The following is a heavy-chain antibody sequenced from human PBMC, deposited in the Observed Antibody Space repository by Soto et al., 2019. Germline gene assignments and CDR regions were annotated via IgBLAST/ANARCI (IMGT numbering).Heavy chain of an antibody. CDR2: IYYSGST. J-gene: IGHJ4*02. D-gene: IGHD4-17*01. CDR1: GGSISSSSYY. CDR3: ARYGDSSH. V-gene: IGHV4-39*01. Sequence: SETLSLTCTVSGGSISSSSYYWGWIRQPPGKGLEWIGSIYYSGSTYYNPSLKSRVTISVDTSKNQFSLKLSSVTAADTAVYYCARYGDSSHWGQGTLVTVSS.